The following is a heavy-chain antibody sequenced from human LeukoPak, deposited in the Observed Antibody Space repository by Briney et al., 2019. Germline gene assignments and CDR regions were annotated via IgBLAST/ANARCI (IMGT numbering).Heavy chain of an antibody. D-gene: IGHD2-2*01. CDR1: GYSFTSYW. J-gene: IGHJ4*02. Sequence: GESLKISCKGSGYSFTSYWIGWVRQMPGKGLEWMGIIYPGDSDTRYSPSFQGQVTISADKSISTAYLQWSSLKASDTAMYYCARMETDIVVVPAAMPGDYWGQGTLVTVSS. V-gene: IGHV5-51*01. CDR2: IYPGDSDT. CDR3: ARMETDIVVVPAAMPGDY.